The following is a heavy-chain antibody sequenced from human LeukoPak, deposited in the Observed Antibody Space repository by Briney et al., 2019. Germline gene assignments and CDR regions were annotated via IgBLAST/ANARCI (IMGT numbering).Heavy chain of an antibody. CDR2: IYSGGST. J-gene: IGHJ4*02. CDR3: ARDSKRGYSYGYDY. CDR1: GFTVSSNY. Sequence: GGSLRLSCAASGFTVSSNYMSWVRQAPGKGLEWVSVIYSGGSTYYADSVKGRFTISRDNSKNTLYLQMNSLRAEDTAVYYCARDSKRGYSYGYDYWGQGTLVTVSS. V-gene: IGHV3-53*01. D-gene: IGHD5-18*01.